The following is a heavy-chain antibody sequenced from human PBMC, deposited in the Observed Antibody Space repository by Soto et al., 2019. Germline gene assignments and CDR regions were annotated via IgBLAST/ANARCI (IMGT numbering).Heavy chain of an antibody. J-gene: IGHJ4*02. Sequence: QVQLVQSGAEVKKPGASVKVSCKASGYTFISYGISWVRQAPGQGLEWMGWISIYNGNTNYAQKLQGRVTMTTDTSTRIAYMELRSLRADDTAVYYGAKARGYGGYTFDSWGQGTLVNVSS. V-gene: IGHV1-18*01. CDR3: AKARGYGGYTFDS. CDR2: ISIYNGNT. CDR1: GYTFISYG. D-gene: IGHD3-22*01.